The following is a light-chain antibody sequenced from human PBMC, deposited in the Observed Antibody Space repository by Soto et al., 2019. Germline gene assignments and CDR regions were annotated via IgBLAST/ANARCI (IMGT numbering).Light chain of an antibody. Sequence: EIVMTQSPATLSVSPGERATLSCRASQSVTSNLAWYQQKPGQAPRLLIYGASTRATGIPARFSGSGSGTEFTLTISSLQSEDFEVYYCQQYNNWPPTVGQGTRLEIK. V-gene: IGKV3-15*01. CDR1: QSVTSN. CDR3: QQYNNWPPT. J-gene: IGKJ5*01. CDR2: GAS.